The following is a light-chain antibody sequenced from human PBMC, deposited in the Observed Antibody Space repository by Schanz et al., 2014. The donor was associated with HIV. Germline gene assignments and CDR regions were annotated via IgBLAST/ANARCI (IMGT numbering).Light chain of an antibody. CDR3: AVWDDSLNGVV. CDR2: ATY. J-gene: IGLJ2*01. CDR1: SSNFRSNA. V-gene: IGLV1-44*01. Sequence: QSVLTQPPSASGTPGQRVTISCSGSSSNFRSNAVNWYQHLPGTGPKLLIYATYNRPSGVPDRFSGSGSGTSASLAISGLQSEDEADYYCAVWDDSLNGVVFGGGTKLTVL.